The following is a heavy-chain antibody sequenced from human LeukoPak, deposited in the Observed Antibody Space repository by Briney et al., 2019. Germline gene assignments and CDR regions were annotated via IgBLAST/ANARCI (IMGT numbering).Heavy chain of an antibody. V-gene: IGHV3-48*04. CDR3: ARVAYSSGRNWFDP. CDR2: ISSSGSTI. D-gene: IGHD6-19*01. Sequence: GGSLRLSCAASGFTFSSYAMSWVRQAPGKGLEWVSSISSSGSTIYYADSVKGRFTISRDNAKNSLYLQMNSLRAEDTAVYYCARVAYSSGRNWFDPWGQGTLVTVSS. J-gene: IGHJ5*02. CDR1: GFTFSSYA.